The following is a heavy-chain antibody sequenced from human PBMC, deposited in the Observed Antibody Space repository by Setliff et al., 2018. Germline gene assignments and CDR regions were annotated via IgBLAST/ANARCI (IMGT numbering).Heavy chain of an antibody. Sequence: GASVKVSCKVSGYTLTELSMHWVRQAPGKGLEWMGGFDPEDGETIYAQKFQGRVTMTEDTSTDTAYMELSSLRSEDTAVYYCVRAGFDAISNGLDYWGQGTLVTVSS. CDR3: VRAGFDAISNGLDY. V-gene: IGHV1-24*01. J-gene: IGHJ4*02. CDR2: FDPEDGET. D-gene: IGHD3-3*01. CDR1: GYTLTELS.